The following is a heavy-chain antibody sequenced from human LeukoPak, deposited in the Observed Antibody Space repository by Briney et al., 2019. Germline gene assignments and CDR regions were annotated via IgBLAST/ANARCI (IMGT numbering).Heavy chain of an antibody. J-gene: IGHJ5*02. Sequence: GGSLRLSCAASGFTFSDYYMSWIRQAPGKGLEWISYISSSSSYTNYVDSVKGRFTISRDNAKNSLYLQMNSLRAEDTAVYYCAKNPVAGSWVVWFDPWGQGTLVTVSS. CDR2: ISSSSSYT. CDR1: GFTFSDYY. D-gene: IGHD6-19*01. CDR3: AKNPVAGSWVVWFDP. V-gene: IGHV3-11*03.